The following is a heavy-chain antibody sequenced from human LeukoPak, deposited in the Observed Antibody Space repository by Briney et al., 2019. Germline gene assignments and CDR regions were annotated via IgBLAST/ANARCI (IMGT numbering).Heavy chain of an antibody. CDR3: ARDLGPDIVVVPAARDYYYYYMDV. Sequence: PSETLSLTCTVSGGSISSYYWSWIRQPAGKGLEWIGRIYTSGSTNYNPSLKSRVTMSVDTSKNQFSLKLSSVTAADTAVFYCARDLGPDIVVVPAARDYYYYYMDVWGKGTTVTISS. V-gene: IGHV4-4*07. D-gene: IGHD2-2*01. CDR1: GGSISSYY. CDR2: IYTSGST. J-gene: IGHJ6*03.